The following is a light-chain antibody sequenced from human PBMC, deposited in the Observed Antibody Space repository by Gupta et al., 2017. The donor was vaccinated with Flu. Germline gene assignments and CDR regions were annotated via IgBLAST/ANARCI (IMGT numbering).Light chain of an antibody. CDR3: TSYTSTNTQL. Sequence: QSALTQPASVSGSPGQSITISCTGTSSDVGGYNFVSWYQQHPGKAPKLMIYEVNKRPAGVSNRFSGSKSGNTASLTISGLQAEDEADYYCTSYTSTNTQLFGGGTKLTVL. J-gene: IGLJ2*01. CDR2: EVN. CDR1: SSDVGGYNF. V-gene: IGLV2-14*03.